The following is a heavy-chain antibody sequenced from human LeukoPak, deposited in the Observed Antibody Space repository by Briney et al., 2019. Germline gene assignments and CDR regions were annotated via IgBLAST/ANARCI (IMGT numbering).Heavy chain of an antibody. CDR2: IYTSGST. J-gene: IGHJ6*03. V-gene: IGHV4-4*09. Sequence: PSETLSLTCTVSGGSISSYYWSWIRQPPGKGLEWIGYIYTSGSTNHNPSLKSRVTISVDTSKNQFSLRLSSVTAADTAMYYCARLTGYQQPTGGYYYYMDVWGKGTTVTVSS. D-gene: IGHD6-13*01. CDR3: ARLTGYQQPTGGYYYYMDV. CDR1: GGSISSYY.